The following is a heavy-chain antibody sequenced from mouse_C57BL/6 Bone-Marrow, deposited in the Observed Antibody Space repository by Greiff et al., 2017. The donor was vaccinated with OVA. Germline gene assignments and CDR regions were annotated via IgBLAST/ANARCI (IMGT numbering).Heavy chain of an antibody. CDR1: GFTFSDYY. Sequence: EVQLVESEGGLVQPGSSMKLSCTASGFTFSDYYMAWVRQVPEKGLEWVANINYDGSSTYYLDSLKSRFIISRDNAKNILYLQMSSLKSEDTATYYCARDGGLYDYLYFDYWGQGTTLTVSS. J-gene: IGHJ2*01. CDR3: ARDGGLYDYLYFDY. D-gene: IGHD2-4*01. V-gene: IGHV5-16*01. CDR2: INYDGSST.